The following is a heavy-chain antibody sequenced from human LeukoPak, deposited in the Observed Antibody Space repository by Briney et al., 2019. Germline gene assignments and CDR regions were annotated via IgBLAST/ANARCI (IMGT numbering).Heavy chain of an antibody. CDR1: GFIVTNNY. J-gene: IGHJ4*02. D-gene: IGHD2-8*01. CDR3: ARDPPAVLIDTYG. V-gene: IGHV3-66*01. Sequence: TGGSLRLSCTASGFIVTNNYINWVRQAPGEGLEWVSLVYSGGSTYYADSVKGRFTISRDNSKNMVYLQMNSLRAEDTAMYYCARDPPAVLIDTYGWGQGTLVTVSS. CDR2: VYSGGST.